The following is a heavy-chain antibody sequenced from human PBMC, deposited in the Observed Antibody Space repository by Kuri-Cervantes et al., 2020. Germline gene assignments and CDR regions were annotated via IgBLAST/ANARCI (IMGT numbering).Heavy chain of an antibody. CDR1: GYSITSGYY. V-gene: IGHV4-38-2*01. J-gene: IGHJ2*01. D-gene: IGHD4-23*01. CDR2: MFHSGHT. CDR3: ARDNHYGGNKEDWYLDV. Sequence: GSLRLSCAVSGYSITSGYYWGWIRQPPGKGLEWLGAMFHSGHTYNNPPLQRRVTVSVDTSKNQVSLRLTSVTAADTAIYYCARDNHYGGNKEDWYLDVWGRGTLVTVSS.